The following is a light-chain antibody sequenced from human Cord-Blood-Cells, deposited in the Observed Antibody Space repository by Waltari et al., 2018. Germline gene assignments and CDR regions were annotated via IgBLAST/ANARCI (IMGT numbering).Light chain of an antibody. J-gene: IGLJ2*01. Sequence: QSVLNQPPSASGTPGQRDTISCSGSSSNIGSNNVNWYQQLLGTAPKLLIYSNNPRPSGVPDRFSGSKSGTSASLAISGLQSEDEADYYCAAWDDSLNGVVFGGGTKLTVL. V-gene: IGLV1-44*01. CDR1: SSNIGSNN. CDR3: AAWDDSLNGVV. CDR2: SNN.